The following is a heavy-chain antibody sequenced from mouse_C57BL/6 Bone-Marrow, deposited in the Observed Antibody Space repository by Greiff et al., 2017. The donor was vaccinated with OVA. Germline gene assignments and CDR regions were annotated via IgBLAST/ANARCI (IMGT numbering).Heavy chain of an antibody. J-gene: IGHJ4*01. CDR1: GYTFTSYG. V-gene: IGHV1-81*01. CDR3: ARNALRRTLDAMDY. Sequence: QVQLQQSGAELARPGASVKLSCKASGYTFTSYGISWVKQRTGQGLEWIGEIYPRSGNTYYNEKFKGKATLTADKSYSTAYMELRSLTSEDAAVYFCARNALRRTLDAMDYWGQGTTVTVSS. CDR2: IYPRSGNT. D-gene: IGHD1-2*01.